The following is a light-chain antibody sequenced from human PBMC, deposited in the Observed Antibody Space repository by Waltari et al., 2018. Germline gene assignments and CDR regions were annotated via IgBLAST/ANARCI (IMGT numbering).Light chain of an antibody. CDR2: RSN. CDR1: DSNIGSHY. Sequence: QSVLTQPPSASGTPGQTVTVSCSGRDSNIGSHYVYWYQQFPGTAPRFLIYRSNQRPSGVPGRFSGSKSGTSASLAISGLRSEDEADYYCAAWDDSLNERVFGTGTKVTVL. CDR3: AAWDDSLNERV. J-gene: IGLJ1*01. V-gene: IGLV1-47*01.